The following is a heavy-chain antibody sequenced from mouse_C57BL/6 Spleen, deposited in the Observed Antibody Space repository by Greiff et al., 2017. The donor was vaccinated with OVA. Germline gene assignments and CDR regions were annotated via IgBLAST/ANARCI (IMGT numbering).Heavy chain of an antibody. CDR2: ITPSNGGT. CDR3: ARPSYYDYDGYWFAY. Sequence: QVQLQQPGTELVKPGASVKLSCKASGYTFTSYWMHWVKQRPGQGLEWIGNITPSNGGTNYNEKFKSKATLTVDKSSSTAYMQLSSLTSEDSAVYYFARPSYYDYDGYWFAYWGQGTLVTVSA. D-gene: IGHD2-4*01. V-gene: IGHV1-53*01. J-gene: IGHJ3*01. CDR1: GYTFTSYW.